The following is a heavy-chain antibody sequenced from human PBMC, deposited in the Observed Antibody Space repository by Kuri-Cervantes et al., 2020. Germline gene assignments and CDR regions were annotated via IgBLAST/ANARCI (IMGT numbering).Heavy chain of an antibody. CDR2: VNWSGGSI. D-gene: IGHD3-9*01. J-gene: IGHJ4*01. V-gene: IGHV3-9*01. Sequence: GGSLRLSCAASGFTFGDYALHWVRQAPGKGLEWVSGVNWSGGSIAYADSVKGRFTISRDNAKNSLYLQMNSLRPEDTSVYFCAKEFRRYLDWGRGTLVTVSS. CDR1: GFTFGDYA. CDR3: AKEFRRYLD.